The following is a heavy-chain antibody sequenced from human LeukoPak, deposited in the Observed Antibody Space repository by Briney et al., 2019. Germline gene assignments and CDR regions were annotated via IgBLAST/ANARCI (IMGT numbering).Heavy chain of an antibody. CDR2: IIPIFGTA. V-gene: IGHV1-69*13. CDR1: GGTFSSYA. CDR3: ARDRRVEMATILPDY. Sequence: GASVKVSCKASGGTFSSYAISWVRQAPGQGLEWMGGIIPIFGTANYAQKFQGRVTITADESTSTAYMELSSLRSEDTAVYYCARDRRVEMATILPDYWGQGTLVTVSS. D-gene: IGHD5-24*01. J-gene: IGHJ4*02.